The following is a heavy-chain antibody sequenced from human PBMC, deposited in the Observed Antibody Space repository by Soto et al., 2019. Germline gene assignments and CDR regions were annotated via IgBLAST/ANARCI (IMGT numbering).Heavy chain of an antibody. CDR1: GGSISSYY. CDR3: ARLAVAGYYYYYYYMDV. V-gene: IGHV4-59*01. CDR2: IYYSGSP. Sequence: SETLSLTCTVSGGSISSYYWSWIRQPPGKGLEWIGYIYYSGSPNYNPSLKSRVTISGDTSKNQFSLKLSSVTAADTAVYYCARLAVAGYYYYYYYMDVWGKGTTVTVSS. J-gene: IGHJ6*03. D-gene: IGHD6-19*01.